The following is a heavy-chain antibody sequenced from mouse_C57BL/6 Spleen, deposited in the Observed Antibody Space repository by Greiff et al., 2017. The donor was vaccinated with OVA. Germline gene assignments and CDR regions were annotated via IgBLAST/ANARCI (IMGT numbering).Heavy chain of an antibody. CDR3: TRSYGNYGAMDD. Sequence: QVQLQQSGAELVRPGASVTLSCKASGYTFTDYDMHWVKQTPVHGLEWIGAIDPETGGTAYNQKFKGKATLTADTSSSTAYMELRSLTSEASAVYYCTRSYGNYGAMDDWGQGTSVTDSS. V-gene: IGHV1-15*01. J-gene: IGHJ4*01. CDR2: IDPETGGT. D-gene: IGHD2-10*02. CDR1: GYTFTDYD.